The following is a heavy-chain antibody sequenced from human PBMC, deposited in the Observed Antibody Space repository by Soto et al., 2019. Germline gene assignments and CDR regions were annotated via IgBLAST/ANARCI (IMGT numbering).Heavy chain of an antibody. CDR2: ISDDGSKK. CDR3: ARDPLVGATGGYFDY. V-gene: IGHV3-30*03. J-gene: IGHJ4*02. CDR1: GFTFSTYG. Sequence: QVQLVESGGGVVQPGGSLRLSCAASGFTFSTYGMHWVRQAPGKGLEWVALISDDGSKKYYIDSVKGRFIISRDNSKNTLYLQMNRLRREDTAVYYCARDPLVGATGGYFDYWGQGTLVTVSS. D-gene: IGHD1-26*01.